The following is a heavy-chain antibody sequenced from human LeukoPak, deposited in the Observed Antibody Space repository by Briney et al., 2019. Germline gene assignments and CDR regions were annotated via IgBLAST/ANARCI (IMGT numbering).Heavy chain of an antibody. D-gene: IGHD2-2*01. CDR2: IGNSGTTI. CDR1: GFTFRDYY. J-gene: IGHJ3*02. Sequence: GGSLRLSCAASGFTFRDYYMSWIRQPPGKGLEWVSYIGNSGTTIDYGDSVKGRFTISRDNAKSSLYLQMNSLRSDDTAVYYCARAHCSSTSCYRPDAFDIWGQGTVVTVSS. CDR3: ARAHCSSTSCYRPDAFDI. V-gene: IGHV3-11*04.